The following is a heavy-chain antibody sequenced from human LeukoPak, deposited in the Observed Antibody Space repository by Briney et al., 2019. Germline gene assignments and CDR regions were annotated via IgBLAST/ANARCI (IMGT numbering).Heavy chain of an antibody. Sequence: ASVKVSCKASGYTFTNYGLSWVRQAPGQGLQWVGWMSAYNGNTNYAQKLQDRVTLTMDRSTGTAYMELRSLRSDDTAVYYCAKDGEYQLLSLNNYGDRNWFDPWGQGTLVTVSS. D-gene: IGHD2-2*01. CDR2: MSAYNGNT. V-gene: IGHV1-18*01. CDR3: AKDGEYQLLSLNNYGDRNWFDP. J-gene: IGHJ5*02. CDR1: GYTFTNYG.